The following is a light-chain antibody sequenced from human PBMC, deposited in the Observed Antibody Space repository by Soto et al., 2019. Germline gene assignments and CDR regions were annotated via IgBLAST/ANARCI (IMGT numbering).Light chain of an antibody. CDR1: QSIRHY. V-gene: IGKV1-5*01. J-gene: IGKJ1*01. Sequence: DMQMTQSPPTLSASVGDRVTITCRASQSIRHYLAWYQQMPGKAPKLLIYGASTLQSGVPSRFSGSGSGTEFTFTISSLHPDDFGTYFCQHHNSYSQTFGQGTKVDIK. CDR3: QHHNSYSQT. CDR2: GAS.